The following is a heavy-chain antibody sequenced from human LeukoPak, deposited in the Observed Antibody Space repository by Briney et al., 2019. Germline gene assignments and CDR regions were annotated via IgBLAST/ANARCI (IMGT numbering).Heavy chain of an antibody. V-gene: IGHV4-34*01. CDR2: INHSGGT. Sequence: SETLSLTCAVYGGSFSGYYWSWIRQPPGKGLEWIGEINHSGGTNYNPSLKSRVTISVDTSKNQFSLKLSSVTAADTAVYYCARVATTQYYFDYWGQGTLVTVSS. CDR3: ARVATTQYYFDY. J-gene: IGHJ4*02. CDR1: GGSFSGYY. D-gene: IGHD5-12*01.